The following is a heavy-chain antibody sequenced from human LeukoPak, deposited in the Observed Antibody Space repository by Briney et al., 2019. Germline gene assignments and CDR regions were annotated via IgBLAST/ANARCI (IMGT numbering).Heavy chain of an antibody. CDR2: ISSSGTTL. Sequence: SGGSLRLSCATSGFTFSSYNMNWVRQAPGKGLEWVSYISSSGTTLFYADSMKGRFTISRDNAKNSLYLQINSLRDEDTAVYYCARDDTSNSGHFDLWGRGTLVSVSS. J-gene: IGHJ2*01. CDR3: ARDDTSNSGHFDL. D-gene: IGHD2-2*01. CDR1: GFTFSSYN. V-gene: IGHV3-48*02.